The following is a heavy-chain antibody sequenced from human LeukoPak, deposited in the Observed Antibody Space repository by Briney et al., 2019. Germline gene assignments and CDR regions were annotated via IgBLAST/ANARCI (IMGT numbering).Heavy chain of an antibody. Sequence: ASVKVSCKASGGTFSSYAISWVRQAPGRGLEWMGGIIPIFGTANYAQKFQGRVTITADESTSTAYMALSSLRSEDTAVYYCARRAVAGHFDYWGQGTLVTVSS. CDR1: GGTFSSYA. D-gene: IGHD6-19*01. CDR3: ARRAVAGHFDY. J-gene: IGHJ4*02. V-gene: IGHV1-69*13. CDR2: IIPIFGTA.